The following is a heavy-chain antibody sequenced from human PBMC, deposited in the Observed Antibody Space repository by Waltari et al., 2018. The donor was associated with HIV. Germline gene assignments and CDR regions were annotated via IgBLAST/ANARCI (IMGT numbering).Heavy chain of an antibody. CDR3: ARDSAPGLAVDDDDGEFFYYGLDV. CDR1: GGSFSGYY. CDR2: VNHVGRT. D-gene: IGHD6-19*01. V-gene: IGHV4-34*01. J-gene: IGHJ6*01. Sequence: QVHLEQWGTGLLRPSETLSLTCAVHGGSFSGYYWSWFRQSPGRGLEWIGEVNHVGRTHDDPSLKGRVTVSVDTSKNQFSLRMRSVTAADTAVYYCARDSAPGLAVDDDDGEFFYYGLDVWGQGTTVTVSS.